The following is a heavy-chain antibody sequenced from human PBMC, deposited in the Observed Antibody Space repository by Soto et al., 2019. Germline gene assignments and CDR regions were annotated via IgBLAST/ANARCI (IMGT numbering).Heavy chain of an antibody. Sequence: EVQVVESGGGLVQPGGSLRLSCAGSGFTFSNYWMTWVRQAPGKGPEWVANIKEDGSEKYYVDSVKGRFTISRDNAKNSLYLQMNSLRAEDTALYYCARRAYSSSWSAFDSWGQGTPVTVSS. V-gene: IGHV3-7*01. J-gene: IGHJ4*02. CDR2: IKEDGSEK. CDR3: ARRAYSSSWSAFDS. D-gene: IGHD6-13*01. CDR1: GFTFSNYW.